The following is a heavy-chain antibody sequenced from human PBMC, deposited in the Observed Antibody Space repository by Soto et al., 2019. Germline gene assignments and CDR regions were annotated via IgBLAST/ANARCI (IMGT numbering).Heavy chain of an antibody. V-gene: IGHV1-69*08. J-gene: IGHJ6*02. D-gene: IGHD3-16*01. CDR3: ARGLGGRMDD. CDR1: GTIFSSYT. Sequence: QVQLVQSGAEVKKPGSSVRVSCKASGTIFSSYTISWVRQAPGQGLEWMGRIIPILGETNSSQKFQDRVTLTADKSTKTAYMELNSLRLEDTAVYYCARGLGGRMDDWGQGTTVTGSS. CDR2: IIPILGET.